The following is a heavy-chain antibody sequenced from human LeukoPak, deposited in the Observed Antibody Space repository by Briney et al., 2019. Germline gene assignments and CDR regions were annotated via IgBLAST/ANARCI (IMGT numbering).Heavy chain of an antibody. Sequence: PSETLSLTRTVSGGSISGYYWSWIRQPPGKGLEYIGHIYYSGSTNYNPSLESRVTILVDTSKNQFSLRLSSVTAADTALYYCARRGYCSGGSCYSFDYWGQGTLVTVSS. CDR2: IYYSGST. D-gene: IGHD2-15*01. J-gene: IGHJ4*02. CDR3: ARRGYCSGGSCYSFDY. CDR1: GGSISGYY. V-gene: IGHV4-59*08.